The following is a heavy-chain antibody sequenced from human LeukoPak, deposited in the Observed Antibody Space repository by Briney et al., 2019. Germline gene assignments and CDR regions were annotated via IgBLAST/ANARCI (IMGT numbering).Heavy chain of an antibody. CDR1: GGSISSGGYY. CDR2: IYYSGST. D-gene: IGHD3-10*02. CDR3: ARMNSVRGVTP. V-gene: IGHV4-31*03. Sequence: SQTLSLTCTVSGGSISSGGYYWSWIRQHPGKGLEWIGYIYYSGSTYYNPSLKSRVTISVDTSKNQSSLKLSSVTAADTAVYYCARMNSVRGVTPWGQGTLVTVSS. J-gene: IGHJ5*02.